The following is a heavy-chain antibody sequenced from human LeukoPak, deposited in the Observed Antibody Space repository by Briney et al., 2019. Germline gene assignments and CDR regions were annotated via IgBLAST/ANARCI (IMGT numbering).Heavy chain of an antibody. D-gene: IGHD2-15*01. V-gene: IGHV1-46*02. CDR2: IHPNDGGI. CDR1: GYTFNIYY. Sequence: AASVKVSCKTSGYTFNIYYVQWVRQAPGQGLEWMGVIHPNDGGITYAQKFQGRIIMTSDTSTSTIYMELSSLRSDDTAVYYCARGDIDHRGQGTLVTVSS. CDR3: ARGDIDH. J-gene: IGHJ5*02.